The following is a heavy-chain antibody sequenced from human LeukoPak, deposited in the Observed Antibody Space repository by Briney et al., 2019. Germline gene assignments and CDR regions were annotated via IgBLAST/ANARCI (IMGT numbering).Heavy chain of an antibody. CDR2: ISASGNYT. J-gene: IGHJ6*03. V-gene: IGHV3-23*01. D-gene: IGHD3-16*01. CDR3: AKDGSWGDYQFYFYIDV. CDR1: GFSFGNFA. Sequence: GGSLRLSCEVSGFSFGNFAMSWVRHAPGKGLEWISGISASGNYTYTAESLKGRFTISRDNSKNTLYLQMNSLRAEDTALYYCAKDGSWGDYQFYFYIDVWGKGTTVTVSS.